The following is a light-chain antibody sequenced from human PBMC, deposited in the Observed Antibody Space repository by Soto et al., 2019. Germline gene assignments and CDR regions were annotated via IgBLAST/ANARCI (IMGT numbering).Light chain of an antibody. CDR1: SCNIWAGYD. CDR3: QSYDSSLSAHYV. Sequence: QSVLTQPPSVSGAPGQRVTISCTGSSCNIWAGYDVHWYQQLPGTAPKLLIYGNSNRPSGVPDRFSGSKSGTSASLAITGLQAEDEADYYCQSYDSSLSAHYVFGTGTKVTVL. CDR2: GNS. V-gene: IGLV1-40*01. J-gene: IGLJ1*01.